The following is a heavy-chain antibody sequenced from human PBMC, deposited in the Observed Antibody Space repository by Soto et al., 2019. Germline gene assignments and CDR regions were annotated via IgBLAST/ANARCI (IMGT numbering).Heavy chain of an antibody. CDR2: INAGNGST. D-gene: IGHD3-22*01. CDR3: ERDTSYDSSGCYSVGSTWFDT. V-gene: IGHV1-3*01. Sequence: LLRVSLNSAWNGCPSYAMHWVCNTVIRRLEWMGWINAGNGSTKYSQKCQGRVTMTRDTSASTAYMEMRRLRSEDTAVYYCERDTSYDSSGCYSVGSTWFDTWGQGPLVNVSS. CDR1: WNGCPSYA. J-gene: IGHJ5*02.